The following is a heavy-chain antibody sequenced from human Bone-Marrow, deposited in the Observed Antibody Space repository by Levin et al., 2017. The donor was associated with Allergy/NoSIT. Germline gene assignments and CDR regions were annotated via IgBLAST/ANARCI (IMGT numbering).Heavy chain of an antibody. V-gene: IGHV3-23*01. J-gene: IGHJ4*02. CDR3: AKHKERFKTFGMDMKRCRCGNYLGE. CDR1: GFTFSSYS. Sequence: GGSLRLSCGASGFTFSSYSMSWVRQAPGKGLEWVSSIGGNGGRTYYAESVKGRFAISRDNSKNTLNLQMNSLRADDTAVYYCAKHKERFKTFGMDMKRCRCGNYLGEWGQGTLVSVSS. D-gene: IGHD3-3*01. CDR2: IGGNGGRT.